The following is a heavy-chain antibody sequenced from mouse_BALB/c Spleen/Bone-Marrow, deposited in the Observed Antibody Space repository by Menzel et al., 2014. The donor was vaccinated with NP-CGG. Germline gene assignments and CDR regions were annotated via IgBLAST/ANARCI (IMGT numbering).Heavy chain of an antibody. CDR2: INPNNGGI. V-gene: IGHV1-18*01. CDR3: ARGRAHYYVYEAMDY. D-gene: IGHD1-2*01. Sequence: EVQRVESGPDLVKPGASVKIPCKASGYTFTDYNMDWVKQSHGKSLEWIGDINPNNGGIIYNQKFKGKATLTVDKSSSTAYMELRSLTSEDTAVYYCARGRAHYYVYEAMDYWGQGTSVTVSS. CDR1: GYTFTDYN. J-gene: IGHJ4*01.